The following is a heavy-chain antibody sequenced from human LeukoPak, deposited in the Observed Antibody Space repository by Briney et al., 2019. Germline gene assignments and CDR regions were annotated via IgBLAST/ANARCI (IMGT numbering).Heavy chain of an antibody. CDR1: GFTFSSYG. D-gene: IGHD3-10*01. J-gene: IGHJ4*02. CDR2: IRYDGSNK. V-gene: IGHV3-30*02. Sequence: GGSLRLSCAASGFTFSSYGMHWVRQAPGKGLEWVAFIRYDGSNKYYADSVKGRFTISRDNSKNTLYLQMNSLRAEDTAVYYCARKGLLRSGSYCEPFDYWGQGTLVTVSS. CDR3: ARKGLLRSGSYCEPFDY.